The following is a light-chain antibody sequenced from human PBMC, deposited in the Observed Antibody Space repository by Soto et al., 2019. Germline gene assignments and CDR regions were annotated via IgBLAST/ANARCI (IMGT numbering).Light chain of an antibody. V-gene: IGLV2-8*01. CDR1: SSDVGGYNC. J-gene: IGLJ2*01. Sequence: QSALTQPPSASGSLGQSVTISCTGTSSDVGGYNCVSWHQQHPGKAPKVMIYEVTERPPGVPDRFSGSKSGNTASLTVSGLQAEDEADYYCSSFAGGGNPVLLGGGTKLTVL. CDR3: SSFAGGGNPVL. CDR2: EVT.